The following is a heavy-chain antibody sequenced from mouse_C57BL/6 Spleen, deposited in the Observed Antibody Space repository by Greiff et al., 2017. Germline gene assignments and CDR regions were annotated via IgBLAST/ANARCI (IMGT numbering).Heavy chain of an antibody. D-gene: IGHD1-1*01. V-gene: IGHV1-80*01. CDR3: ARGTTVVARYFDV. Sequence: VQLQESGAELVKPGASVTISCKASGYAFSSYWMNWVKQRPGKGLAWIGQIYPGDGDTNYNGKFKGKATLTADKSSSTAYMQLSSLTSEDSAVYFCARGTTVVARYFDVWGTGTTVTVSS. CDR2: IYPGDGDT. CDR1: GYAFSSYW. J-gene: IGHJ1*03.